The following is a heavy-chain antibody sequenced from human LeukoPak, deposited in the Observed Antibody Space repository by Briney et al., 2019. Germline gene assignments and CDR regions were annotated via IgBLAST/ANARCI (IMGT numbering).Heavy chain of an antibody. J-gene: IGHJ4*02. CDR1: GGSISSSSYY. D-gene: IGHD6-13*01. CDR3: AGGSSWSYYFDY. Sequence: MSSETLSLTCTVSGGSISSSSYYWGWIRQPPGKGLEWIGSIYYSGSTYYNPSLKSRVTISVDTSKNQFSLKLSSVTAADTAVYYCAGGSSWSYYFDYWGQGTLVTVSS. V-gene: IGHV4-39*07. CDR2: IYYSGST.